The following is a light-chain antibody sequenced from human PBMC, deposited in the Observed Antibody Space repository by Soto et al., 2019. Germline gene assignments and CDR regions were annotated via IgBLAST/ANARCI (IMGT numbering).Light chain of an antibody. J-gene: IGLJ2*01. Sequence: QSALTQPPSASGSPGQSVTISCTGTSSDVGGYNYVSRYQQHPGKAPKLMIYEVSKRPSGVPDRFSGSKSDNTASLTVSGLQAEDEADYYCSSYAGSNNVVFGGGTKVTVL. CDR1: SSDVGGYNY. CDR2: EVS. CDR3: SSYAGSNNVV. V-gene: IGLV2-8*01.